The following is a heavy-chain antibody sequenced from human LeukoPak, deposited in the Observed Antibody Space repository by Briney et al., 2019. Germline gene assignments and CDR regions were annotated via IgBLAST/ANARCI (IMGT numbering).Heavy chain of an antibody. D-gene: IGHD4-17*01. CDR2: IYHTGSA. V-gene: IGHV4-39*02. CDR1: GVSTGSQNYY. Sequence: SETLSLSCSVSGVSTGSQNYYWAWIRQPPGTGLEWIGNIYHTGSAYYSAALKSRVTISIDTSKDHFSLRLTSLTAADTAVYYCARLRDYGNLFFYFYIDVWGKGATVTVSS. CDR3: ARLRDYGNLFFYFYIDV. J-gene: IGHJ6*03.